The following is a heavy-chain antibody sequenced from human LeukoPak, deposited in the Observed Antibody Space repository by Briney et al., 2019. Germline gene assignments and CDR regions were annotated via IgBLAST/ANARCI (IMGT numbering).Heavy chain of an antibody. V-gene: IGHV1-2*02. J-gene: IGHJ4*03. CDR3: ARGVLRGSGSFDY. Sequence: ASVKVSCKASGYTFIAYYIHWMRQAPGQGLEWMGWINPNSGATNYAQKFQGRITMTRDTCINTAYMELYSLNSDDTAVYFWARGVLRGSGSFDYWGQGSLVTVSS. CDR2: INPNSGAT. D-gene: IGHD6-19*01. CDR1: GYTFIAYY.